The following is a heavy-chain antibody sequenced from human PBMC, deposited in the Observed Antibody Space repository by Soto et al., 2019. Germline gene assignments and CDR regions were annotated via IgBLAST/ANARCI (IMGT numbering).Heavy chain of an antibody. J-gene: IGHJ4*02. V-gene: IGHV4-59*08. Sequence: SETLSLTCTVSGGSISSYYWSWIRQPPGKGLEWIGYIYYSGSTNYNPSLKSRVTISVDTSKNQFSLKLSSVTAADTAVYYCARGMGAVRVPAAFANLGFDYWGQGTLVTVSS. CDR1: GGSISSYY. CDR2: IYYSGST. CDR3: ARGMGAVRVPAAFANLGFDY. D-gene: IGHD2-2*01.